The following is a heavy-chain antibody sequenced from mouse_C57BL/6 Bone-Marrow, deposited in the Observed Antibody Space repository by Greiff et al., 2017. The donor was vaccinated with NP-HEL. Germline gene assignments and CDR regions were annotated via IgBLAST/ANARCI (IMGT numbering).Heavy chain of an antibody. J-gene: IGHJ2*01. CDR2: IYPGDGDT. CDR3: ARGGGYYYRYYFDY. CDR1: GYAFSSYW. V-gene: IGHV1-80*01. Sequence: VQLQEPGAELVKPGASVKISCKASGYAFSSYWMNWVKQRPGKGLEWIGQIYPGDGDTNYNGKFKGKATLTADKSSSTAYMQLSSLTSEDSAVYFCARGGGYYYRYYFDYWGQGTTLTVSS. D-gene: IGHD1-1*01.